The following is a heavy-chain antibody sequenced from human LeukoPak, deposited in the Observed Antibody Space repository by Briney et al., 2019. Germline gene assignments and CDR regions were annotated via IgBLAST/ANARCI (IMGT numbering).Heavy chain of an antibody. J-gene: IGHJ4*02. V-gene: IGHV3-7*01. CDR3: ARDHAGGSGSYYYNHFDY. D-gene: IGHD3-10*01. CDR1: GFTFSSYW. Sequence: GGSLRLSCAASGFTFSSYWMSWVRQAPGKGLEWVANIKQDGSEKYYVDSVKGRFTISRDNAKNSLYLQMNSLRAEDTAVYYCARDHAGGSGSYYYNHFDYWGQGTLVTVSS. CDR2: IKQDGSEK.